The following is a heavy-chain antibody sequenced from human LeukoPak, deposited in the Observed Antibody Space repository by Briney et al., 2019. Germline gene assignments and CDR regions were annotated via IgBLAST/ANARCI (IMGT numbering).Heavy chain of an antibody. V-gene: IGHV4-38-2*02. J-gene: IGHJ4*02. CDR3: AREPIVVVIRYYFDY. D-gene: IGHD3-22*01. Sequence: SETLSLTCTVSGYSISSGYYWGWIWQPPGKGLEWIGSIYHSGSTNYNPSLKSRVTILVDTSKNQFSLKLSSVTAADTAVYYCAREPIVVVIRYYFDYWGQGTLVTVSS. CDR1: GYSISSGYY. CDR2: IYHSGST.